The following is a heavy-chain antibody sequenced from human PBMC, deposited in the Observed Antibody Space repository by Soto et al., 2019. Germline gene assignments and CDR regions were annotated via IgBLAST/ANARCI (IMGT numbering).Heavy chain of an antibody. D-gene: IGHD3-10*01. J-gene: IGHJ3*02. CDR2: IYPGDSDT. CDR3: AKAYGSRSYSAFDI. Sequence: GESLNISCKGSGYSFTNYWIGLVRQMPGKGLEWMGIIYPGDSDTRYSPSFQGQVTISADKSISTAYLQWSSLKASDTAMYYCAKAYGSRSYSAFDIWGQGTMVTVSS. V-gene: IGHV5-51*01. CDR1: GYSFTNYW.